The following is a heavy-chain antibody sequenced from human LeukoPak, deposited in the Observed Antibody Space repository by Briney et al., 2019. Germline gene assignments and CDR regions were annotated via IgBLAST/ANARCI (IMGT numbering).Heavy chain of an antibody. J-gene: IGHJ4*02. CDR3: ARDPGYYDSSGLDY. D-gene: IGHD3-22*01. CDR2: IKQDGSDE. V-gene: IGHV3-7*01. CDR1: GFTFSSYW. Sequence: GGSLTLSCAASGFTFSSYWMSWVRQAPGKGLEWVANIKQDGSDEYYVDSVKGRFTISRDNAKNSLYLQMNSLRAEDTAGYYCARDPGYYDSSGLDYWGQGTLVTVSS.